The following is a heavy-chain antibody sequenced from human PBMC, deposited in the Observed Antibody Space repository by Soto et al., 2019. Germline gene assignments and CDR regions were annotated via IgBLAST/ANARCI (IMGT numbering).Heavy chain of an antibody. D-gene: IGHD6-19*01. CDR2: IYYSGST. J-gene: IGHJ4*02. CDR3: ASIAVAGFLGY. Sequence: SETLSLTCTVSGGSISSGGYYWSWIRQHPGKGLEWIGYIYYSGSTYYNPSLKSRVTISVNTSKNHFSLKLGSVTAAETAVYYCASIAVAGFLGYWGQGTLVTVSS. V-gene: IGHV4-31*03. CDR1: GGSISSGGYY.